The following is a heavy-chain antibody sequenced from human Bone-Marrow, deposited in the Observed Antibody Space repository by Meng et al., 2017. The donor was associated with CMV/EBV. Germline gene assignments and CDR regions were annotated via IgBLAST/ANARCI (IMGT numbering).Heavy chain of an antibody. J-gene: IGHJ6*01. CDR2: ISGSGGST. Sequence: GGSLRLSCAASQFTFNKHAMSWVRQAPGKGLEWVSAISGSGGSTYYADSVKGRFTISRDNSKNTLYLQMNSLRVEDTAVYYCASPASTYYDFWSGYYLPLDVWGQGTTVTGSS. CDR1: QFTFNKHA. D-gene: IGHD3-3*01. CDR3: ASPASTYYDFWSGYYLPLDV. V-gene: IGHV3-23*01.